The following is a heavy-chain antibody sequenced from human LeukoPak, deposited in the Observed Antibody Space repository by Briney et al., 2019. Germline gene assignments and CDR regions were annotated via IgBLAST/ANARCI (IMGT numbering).Heavy chain of an antibody. V-gene: IGHV3-30*18. D-gene: IGHD3-22*01. CDR1: GFTFSSYG. Sequence: GRSLRRSCAASGFTFSSYGMHWVRQAPGKGLEWVAVISYVGSNKYYADSVKGRFTISRDNSKNTLYLQMNSLRAEDTAVYYCAKEDYYDSSGYYLPFTLWDWGQGTLVTVSS. CDR3: AKEDYYDSSGYYLPFTLWD. CDR2: ISYVGSNK. J-gene: IGHJ4*02.